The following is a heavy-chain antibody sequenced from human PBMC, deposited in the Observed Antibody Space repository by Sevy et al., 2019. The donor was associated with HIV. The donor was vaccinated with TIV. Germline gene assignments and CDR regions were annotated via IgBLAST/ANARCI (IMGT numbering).Heavy chain of an antibody. Sequence: GGSLRLSCAASGFTFSSYGMHWVRQAPGKGLEWVAVISYDGSNKYYADSVKGRFTISRDNSKNTLYLQMNSLRAEDTAVHYCAPGGGGDYYFDYWGQGTLVTVSS. V-gene: IGHV3-30*03. CDR3: APGGGGDYYFDY. CDR1: GFTFSSYG. D-gene: IGHD3-16*01. CDR2: ISYDGSNK. J-gene: IGHJ4*02.